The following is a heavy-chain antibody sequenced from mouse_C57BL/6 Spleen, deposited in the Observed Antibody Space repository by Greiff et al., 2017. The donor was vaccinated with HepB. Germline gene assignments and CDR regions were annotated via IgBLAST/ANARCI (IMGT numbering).Heavy chain of an antibody. Sequence: QVQLKQPGAELVKPGASVKLSCKASGYTFTSYWMQWVKQRPGQGLEWIGEIDPSDSYTNYNQKFKGKATLTVDTSSSTAYMQLSSLTSEDSAVYYCARKWDGNSYYYAMDYWGQGTSVTVSS. J-gene: IGHJ4*01. CDR1: GYTFTSYW. D-gene: IGHD2-1*01. CDR2: IDPSDSYT. CDR3: ARKWDGNSYYYAMDY. V-gene: IGHV1-50*01.